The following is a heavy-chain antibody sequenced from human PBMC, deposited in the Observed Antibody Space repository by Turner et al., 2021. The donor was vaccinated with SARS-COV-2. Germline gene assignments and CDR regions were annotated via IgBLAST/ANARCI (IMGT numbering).Heavy chain of an antibody. V-gene: IGHV4-39*01. Sequence: QLQLQESGPGLVKPSETLSLTCTVSGGSISSSSYYWGWIRQPPGKGLEWIGSIYYSGSTYYNPSLKSRVTISVDTSKNQFSLKLSSVTAADTAVYYCATSTVAGTELNYYGMDVWGRGTTVTVSS. J-gene: IGHJ6*02. CDR2: IYYSGST. CDR3: ATSTVAGTELNYYGMDV. CDR1: GGSISSSSYY. D-gene: IGHD6-13*01.